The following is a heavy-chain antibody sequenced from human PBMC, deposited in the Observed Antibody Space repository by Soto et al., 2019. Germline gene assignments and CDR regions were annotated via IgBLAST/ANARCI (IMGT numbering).Heavy chain of an antibody. D-gene: IGHD3-9*01. CDR2: ISDYNGNT. J-gene: IGHJ5*02. CDR3: ARAILSVLRYFDWLPPVNWFDP. V-gene: IGHV1-18*01. Sequence: GASVKVSCKASGYTFSNYGLSWVRQAPGQGLEWMGWISDYNGNTHYAQKLQGRVTMTTDTSTSTAYMELRSLRSDDTAVYYCARAILSVLRYFDWLPPVNWFDPWGQGTLVTVSS. CDR1: GYTFSNYG.